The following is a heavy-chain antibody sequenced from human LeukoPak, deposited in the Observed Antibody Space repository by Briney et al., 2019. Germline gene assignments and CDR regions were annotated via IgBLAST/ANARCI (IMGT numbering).Heavy chain of an antibody. Sequence: ASVKVSCKASGYTFTSYGISWVRQATGQGLEWMGWMNPNSGNTGYAQKFQGRVTMTRNTSISTAYMELSSLRSEDTAVYYCARGPSLGYCSSSSCYVNYWGQGTLVPVSS. V-gene: IGHV1-8*02. CDR3: ARGPSLGYCSSSSCYVNY. CDR2: MNPNSGNT. J-gene: IGHJ4*02. CDR1: GYTFTSYG. D-gene: IGHD2-2*01.